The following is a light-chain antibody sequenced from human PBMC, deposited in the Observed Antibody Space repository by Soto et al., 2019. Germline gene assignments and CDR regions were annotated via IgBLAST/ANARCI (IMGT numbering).Light chain of an antibody. CDR2: GAS. Sequence: EIVMTQSPVTLSVSPGERATLSCRASQSVGGNLAWFQQKPGQAPRLLIHGASTRATGIPDRFSGSGSGTEFTLTISSLQSEDFAVYYCHQYNDWPPYTFGQGTKLEIK. J-gene: IGKJ2*01. V-gene: IGKV3-15*01. CDR1: QSVGGN. CDR3: HQYNDWPPYT.